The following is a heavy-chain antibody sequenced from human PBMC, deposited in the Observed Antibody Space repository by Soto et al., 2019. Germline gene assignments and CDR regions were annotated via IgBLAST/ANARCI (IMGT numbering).Heavy chain of an antibody. V-gene: IGHV1-2*02. Sequence: ASVKVSCKASGYTFTGHYMHWVQQAPGQGLEWMGWINPYSFGTNYAQKFQGRVTMTRDTFISTAYMELSRLRSDDTAVYYCASATMGRAALGFDIWGQGTMLP. CDR1: GYTFTGHY. J-gene: IGHJ3*02. CDR3: ASATMGRAALGFDI. CDR2: INPYSFGT. D-gene: IGHD3-10*01.